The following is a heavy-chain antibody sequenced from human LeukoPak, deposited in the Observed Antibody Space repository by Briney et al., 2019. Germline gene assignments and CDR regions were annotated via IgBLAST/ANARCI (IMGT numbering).Heavy chain of an antibody. Sequence: ASVKVSCKASGYTFTDYYMHWVRQAPGQRFEWMGRINPNTGGTNYAQKFQGRVTMTRDTSMSTAYMEVSSLTSDDTAVYYYARNLFDSNAYYSPADYWGQGTLVTVAS. CDR3: ARNLFDSNAYYSPADY. CDR1: GYTFTDYY. D-gene: IGHD3-22*01. J-gene: IGHJ4*02. CDR2: INPNTGGT. V-gene: IGHV1-2*06.